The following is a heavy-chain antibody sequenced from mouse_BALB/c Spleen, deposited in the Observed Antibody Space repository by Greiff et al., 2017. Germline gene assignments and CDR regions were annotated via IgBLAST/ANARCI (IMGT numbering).Heavy chain of an antibody. D-gene: IGHD2-14*01. Sequence: EVHVVESGGGLVKPGGSLKISCAASGFAFSSYDMSWVRQTPEKRLEWVAYISSGGGSTYYPDTVKGRFTISRDNAKNTLYLQMSSLKSEDTAMYYCARHRYDEAYWGQGTLVTVSA. CDR2: ISSGGGST. CDR1: GFAFSSYD. J-gene: IGHJ3*01. V-gene: IGHV5-12-1*01. CDR3: ARHRYDEAY.